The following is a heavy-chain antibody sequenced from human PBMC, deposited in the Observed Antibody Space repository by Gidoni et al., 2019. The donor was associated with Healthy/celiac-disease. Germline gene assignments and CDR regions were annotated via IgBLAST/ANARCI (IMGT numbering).Heavy chain of an antibody. CDR1: GFTFSNAW. Sequence: EVQLVESGGGWVKPGGSLRISCAASGFTFSNAWMSWVRQAPGKGLEWVGRMKSKTDGGTTDYAAPVKGRFTISRDDSKNTLYLQMNSLKTEDTAVYYCTTVPQGWFDPWGQGTLVTVSS. CDR2: MKSKTDGGTT. J-gene: IGHJ5*02. V-gene: IGHV3-15*01. CDR3: TTVPQGWFDP.